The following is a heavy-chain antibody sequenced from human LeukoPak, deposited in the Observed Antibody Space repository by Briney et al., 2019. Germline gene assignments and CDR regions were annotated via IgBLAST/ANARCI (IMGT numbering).Heavy chain of an antibody. V-gene: IGHV3-23*01. CDR3: AKDLSYDTPD. CDR1: GFTFSANA. J-gene: IGHJ4*02. Sequence: RGSLRLSCGASGFTFSANALSWVRQAPGKGLEWVSTIYDGGSNTNYADSVKGRFTISRDNSKNTLYLQMNSLRAEDTAVYYCAKDLSYDTPDWGQGTLVTVSS. CDR2: IYDGGSNT. D-gene: IGHD3-22*01.